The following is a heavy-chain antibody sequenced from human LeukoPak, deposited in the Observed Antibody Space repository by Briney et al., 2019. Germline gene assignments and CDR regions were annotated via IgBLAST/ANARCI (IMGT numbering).Heavy chain of an antibody. CDR1: GGSVTTGREY. CDR3: VREHYWGDFDY. Sequence: MTSETLSLTCTVSGGSVTTGREYWSWIRQPPGEGLEWIGYISYRGTTNYNPSLKSRITISVDTSKNQFSLKVISVTAADTAVYYCVREHYWGDFDYWGQGTLVTVSS. J-gene: IGHJ4*02. V-gene: IGHV4-61*01. CDR2: ISYRGTT. D-gene: IGHD7-27*01.